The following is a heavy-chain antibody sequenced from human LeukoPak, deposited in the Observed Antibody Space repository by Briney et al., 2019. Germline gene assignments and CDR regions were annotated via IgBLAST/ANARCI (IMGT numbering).Heavy chain of an antibody. Sequence: GGSLRLSCAASGFTFSSYSMNWVRQAPGKGLEWVSYISSSSSTIYYADSVKGRFTISRDNAKNSLYLQMNSLRAEDTAVYYCARSGELLRAYYYGMDVWGQGTTVTVSS. CDR2: ISSSSSTI. CDR1: GFTFSSYS. D-gene: IGHD1-26*01. V-gene: IGHV3-48*04. CDR3: ARSGELLRAYYYGMDV. J-gene: IGHJ6*02.